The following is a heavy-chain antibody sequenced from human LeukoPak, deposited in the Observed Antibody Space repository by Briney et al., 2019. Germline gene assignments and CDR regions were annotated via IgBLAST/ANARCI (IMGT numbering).Heavy chain of an antibody. CDR1: GGSINSGGYY. V-gene: IGHV4-31*03. D-gene: IGHD5-12*01. CDR3: ARCGGSNGRYSGYDNEDY. Sequence: SESLSLTCTVSGGSINSGGYYWSWIRQHPGKGLEWIGYIYYSGSTYYNPSLKSRVTISVDTSKNQFSLKLSSVTAADTAVYYCARCGGSNGRYSGYDNEDYWGQGTLVTVSS. CDR2: IYYSGST. J-gene: IGHJ4*02.